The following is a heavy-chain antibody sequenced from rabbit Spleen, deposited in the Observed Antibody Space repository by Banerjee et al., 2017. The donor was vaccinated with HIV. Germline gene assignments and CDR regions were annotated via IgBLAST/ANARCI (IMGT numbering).Heavy chain of an antibody. D-gene: IGHD1-1*01. CDR1: GFSLSYNYV. V-gene: IGHV1S45*01. CDR2: INSKSGEN. Sequence: QEQLVESGGGRVKPGGSLALTCKASGFSLSYNYVMCWVRQAPGKGLEWIACINSKSGENVYATWSKGRFTISKTSSTTVTLQMASLTAADTATYFCARDLTNVIGWNFGLWGPATLVTV. CDR3: ARDLTNVIGWNFGL. J-gene: IGHJ6*01.